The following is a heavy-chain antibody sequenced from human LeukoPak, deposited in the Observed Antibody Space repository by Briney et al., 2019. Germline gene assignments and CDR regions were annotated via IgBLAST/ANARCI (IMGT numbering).Heavy chain of an antibody. CDR1: GYTFTSYD. CDR2: MNPNSGNT. V-gene: IGHV1-8*01. Sequence: ASVKVSCKASGYTFTSYDINWVRQATGQGLEWMGWMNPNSGNTGYAQKFQGRVTMTRDTSISTAYMELSRLRSDDTAVYYCARDRGSEQLNDAFDIWGQGTIVTVSS. J-gene: IGHJ3*02. D-gene: IGHD6-6*01. CDR3: ARDRGSEQLNDAFDI.